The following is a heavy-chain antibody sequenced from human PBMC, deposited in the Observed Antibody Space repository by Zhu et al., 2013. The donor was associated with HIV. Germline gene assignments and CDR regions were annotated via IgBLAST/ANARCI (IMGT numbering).Heavy chain of an antibody. CDR1: GYTFTGYY. CDR3: VLRPKYSHPSEVHLPFDY. Sequence: LVQSGAEVKKPGASVKVSCKASGYTFTGYYIHWVRQAPGHGLEWVGGFIFVFNVANNAETFQGRVALTADPSKSTAFLTLSSLTLADTALYYCVLRPKYSHPSEVHLPFDYWGLGTLVTVAS. D-gene: IGHD6-6*01. CDR2: FIFVFNVA. J-gene: IGHJ4*02. V-gene: IGHV1-2*02.